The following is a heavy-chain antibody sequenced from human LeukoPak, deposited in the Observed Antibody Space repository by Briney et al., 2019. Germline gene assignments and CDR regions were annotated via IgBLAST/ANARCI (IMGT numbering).Heavy chain of an antibody. D-gene: IGHD3-16*01. Sequence: GGSLRLSCAASGFTFSRCWMHWVRQAPGKGLVWVSRLNSDGSSTTYADSVKGRFTISRDNAKNTLYLQMNSLRAEDTAVYYCVRGGGYYFDYWGQGTLVTVFS. J-gene: IGHJ4*02. CDR2: LNSDGSST. CDR1: GFTFSRCW. V-gene: IGHV3-74*01. CDR3: VRGGGYYFDY.